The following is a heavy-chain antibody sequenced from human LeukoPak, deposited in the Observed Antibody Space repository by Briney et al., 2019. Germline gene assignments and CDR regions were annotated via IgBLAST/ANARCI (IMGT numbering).Heavy chain of an antibody. Sequence: SETLSLTCTVSGGSISSGSYYWSWIRQPAGKGLEWIGRIYASGSTNYNPPLKSRVTISVDTSKNQFSLKLSSVTAADTAVYYCARYCSSTSCYRDNDYWGQGTLVTVSS. D-gene: IGHD2-2*02. CDR2: IYASGST. J-gene: IGHJ4*02. CDR3: ARYCSSTSCYRDNDY. CDR1: GGSISSGSYY. V-gene: IGHV4-61*02.